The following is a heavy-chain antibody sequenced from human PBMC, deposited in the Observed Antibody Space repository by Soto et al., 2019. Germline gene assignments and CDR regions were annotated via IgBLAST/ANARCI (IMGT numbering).Heavy chain of an antibody. CDR1: GGSIISGY. Sequence: SETLSLTCTVSGGSIISGYWSWIRHPPGKGLEWIGYISYSGNTNYNPSLKSRVTMSVDTPKNQFSLRLSSVTTADTAVYYCAGLRGYAGSPIDYWGQGTLVTVSS. CDR3: AGLRGYAGSPIDY. D-gene: IGHD2-15*01. J-gene: IGHJ4*02. CDR2: ISYSGNT. V-gene: IGHV4-59*01.